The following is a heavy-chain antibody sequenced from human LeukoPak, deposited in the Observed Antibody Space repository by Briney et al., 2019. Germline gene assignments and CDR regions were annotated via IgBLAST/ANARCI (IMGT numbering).Heavy chain of an antibody. CDR1: GFTFSRYG. J-gene: IGHJ3*02. CDR3: ARDVGFIVGATPGAFDI. CDR2: IWEDGTNI. Sequence: PGGSLRLSCAASGFTFSRYGMHWVRQAPGKGLEWVAVIWEDGTNIYYADSVKGRFTISRDTPKNTLYLQMNSLRADDTAVYYCARDVGFIVGATPGAFDIWGQGTMVTVSS. D-gene: IGHD1-26*01. V-gene: IGHV3-33*01.